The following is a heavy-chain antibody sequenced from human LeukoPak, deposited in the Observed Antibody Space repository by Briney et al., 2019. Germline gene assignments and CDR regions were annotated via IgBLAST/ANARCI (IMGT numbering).Heavy chain of an antibody. J-gene: IGHJ4*02. V-gene: IGHV4-4*07. CDR2: IYTSGST. CDR1: GGSISSYY. Sequence: SETLSLTCTVSGGSISSYYRSWIRQPAGKGLEWIGRIYTSGSTNYNPSLKSRVTMSVDTSKNQFSLKLSSVTAADTAVYYCARDYYDSSGYYSLFDYWGQGTLVTVSS. D-gene: IGHD3-22*01. CDR3: ARDYYDSSGYYSLFDY.